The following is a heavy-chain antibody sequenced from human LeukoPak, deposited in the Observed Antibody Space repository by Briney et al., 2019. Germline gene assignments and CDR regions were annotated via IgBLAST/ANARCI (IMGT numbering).Heavy chain of an antibody. D-gene: IGHD6-13*01. CDR2: IKSKTDGGTT. CDR3: TTRILAAAGTGYDY. CDR1: GFTFGNAW. Sequence: GGSLRLSCAASGFTFGNAWMSWVRQAPGKGLEWVGHIKSKTDGGTTDYAAPVKGRFTISRDDSKNTLYLQMNSLKTEDTAVYYCTTRILAAAGTGYDYWGQGTLVTVSS. V-gene: IGHV3-15*01. J-gene: IGHJ4*02.